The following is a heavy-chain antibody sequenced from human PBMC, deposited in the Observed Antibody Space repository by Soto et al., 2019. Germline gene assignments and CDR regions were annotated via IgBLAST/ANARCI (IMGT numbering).Heavy chain of an antibody. J-gene: IGHJ5*02. CDR2: IIPIFGTA. Sequence: QVQLVQSGAEVKKPGSSVKVSCKASGGTFSSYAISWVRQAPGQGLEWMGGIIPIFGTANYAQKFQGRVTITADESTRTAYMELSSLRAEDTAVYYCASDDYCSSTSCYTRGNWFDPWGQGTLVTVSS. V-gene: IGHV1-69*01. CDR3: ASDDYCSSTSCYTRGNWFDP. CDR1: GGTFSSYA. D-gene: IGHD2-2*02.